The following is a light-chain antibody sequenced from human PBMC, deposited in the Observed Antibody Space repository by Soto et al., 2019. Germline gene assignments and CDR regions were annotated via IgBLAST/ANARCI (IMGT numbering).Light chain of an antibody. V-gene: IGKV3-15*01. J-gene: IGKJ1*01. CDR3: QQYNNWPWT. CDR1: QSVSSN. Sequence: ELVMTQSPSTLSVPPGERATLSCRASQSVSSNLAWYQQKPGQAPRLLIYGASARATGIPARFSGSGSGTEFTLTISSLQSEDFAVYYCQQYNNWPWTFGQGTKVDIK. CDR2: GAS.